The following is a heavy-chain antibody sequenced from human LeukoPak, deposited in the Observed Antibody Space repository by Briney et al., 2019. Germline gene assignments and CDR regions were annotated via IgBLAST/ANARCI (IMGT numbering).Heavy chain of an antibody. D-gene: IGHD3-22*01. CDR3: ARVGYDSSGYHYYFDY. J-gene: IGHJ4*02. Sequence: PSETLSLTCTVSGGSISSYYWSWIRQPPGKGLEWIGYIYYSGSTNYNPSLKSRVTISVDRSKNQFSLKLSSVTAADTAVYYCARVGYDSSGYHYYFDYWGQGTLVTVSS. V-gene: IGHV4-59*12. CDR2: IYYSGST. CDR1: GGSISSYY.